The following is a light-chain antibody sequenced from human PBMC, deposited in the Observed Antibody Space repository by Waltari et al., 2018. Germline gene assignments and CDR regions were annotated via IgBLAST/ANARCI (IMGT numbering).Light chain of an antibody. CDR3: QQYYSSPPWT. CDR1: QSLLYSSNNKNF. CDR2: CAS. Sequence: DIVMTQSPDSLAVSLGERATINCKSSQSLLYSSNNKNFLAWYQQKPGQPPKLLIYCASIRDSGVPDRFSDSGSGTDFTLTITSLQAEDVAVYYCQQYYSSPPWTFGQGTKVEVK. J-gene: IGKJ1*01. V-gene: IGKV4-1*01.